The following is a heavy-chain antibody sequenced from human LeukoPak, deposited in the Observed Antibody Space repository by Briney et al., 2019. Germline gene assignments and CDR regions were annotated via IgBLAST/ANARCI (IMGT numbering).Heavy chain of an antibody. CDR3: AKDMRFDWTPYYFDY. CDR1: GFTFSSYA. Sequence: GGSLRLFCAASGFTFSSYAMSSVRQAPGKGLEWVSAISGSGGSTYYADSVKGRFTISRDNSKNTLYLQMNSLRAEDTAVYYCAKDMRFDWTPYYFDYWGQGTLVTVSS. J-gene: IGHJ4*02. V-gene: IGHV3-23*01. CDR2: ISGSGGST. D-gene: IGHD3-9*01.